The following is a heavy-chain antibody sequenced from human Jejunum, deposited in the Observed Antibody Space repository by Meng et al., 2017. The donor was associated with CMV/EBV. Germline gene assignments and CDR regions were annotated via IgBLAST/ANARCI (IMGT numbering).Heavy chain of an antibody. J-gene: IGHJ4*02. V-gene: IGHV3-72*01. Sequence: TSGFTFNGHDIDWFRQAPGKGLEWLGRMRNKAHGYTTEYAASAKGRFTISRDDSKNSLYLQMNSLKTEDTAMYYCARDSRNFYFDYWGQGTLVTVSS. D-gene: IGHD4-11*01. CDR1: GFTFNGHD. CDR3: ARDSRNFYFDY. CDR2: MRNKAHGYTT.